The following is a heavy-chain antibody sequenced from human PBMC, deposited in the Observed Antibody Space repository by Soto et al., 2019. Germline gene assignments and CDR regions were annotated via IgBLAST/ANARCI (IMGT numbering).Heavy chain of an antibody. CDR1: GYTFTNSA. CDR3: ARDPAAAAYYFDS. Sequence: ASVKVSCKASGYTFTNSAIHWVSQAPGQRPEWMGWINVDKGNTKHSQKFQGRVTITRDAYASRAYMELSSLRSEDTAVYYCARDPAAAAYYFDSWGQGTLVTVSS. V-gene: IGHV1-3*01. J-gene: IGHJ4*02. CDR2: INVDKGNT. D-gene: IGHD6-13*01.